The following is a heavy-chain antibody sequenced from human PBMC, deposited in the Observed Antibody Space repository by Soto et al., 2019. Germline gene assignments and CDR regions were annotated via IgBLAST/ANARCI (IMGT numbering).Heavy chain of an antibody. D-gene: IGHD5-12*01. Sequence: QVQLVQSGAEEKKPGASVKVSCKASGYTFTNYAMHWVRQAPGQRLEWMGWINAGNGNTKYSQKIQGRVTITSATSASTAYLGLSSRSYEDTAVYYCARVSGYYFLDYWGQGTLVTVSS. CDR3: ARVSGYYFLDY. V-gene: IGHV1-3*05. CDR2: INAGNGNT. CDR1: GYTFTNYA. J-gene: IGHJ4*02.